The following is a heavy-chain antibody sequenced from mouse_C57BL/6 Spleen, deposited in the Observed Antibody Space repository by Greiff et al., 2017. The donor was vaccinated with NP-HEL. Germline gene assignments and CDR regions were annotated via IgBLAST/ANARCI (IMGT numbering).Heavy chain of an antibody. Sequence: EVKLVESGGDLVKPGGSLKLSCAASGFTFSSYGMSWVRQTPDKRLEWVATISSGGSYTYYPDSVKGRFTISRDNAKNTLYLQMSSLKSEDTALEYCERHEEVTGAMDYWGQGTSVTVSS. CDR3: ERHEEVTGAMDY. CDR2: ISSGGSYT. CDR1: GFTFSSYG. J-gene: IGHJ4*01. V-gene: IGHV5-6*01.